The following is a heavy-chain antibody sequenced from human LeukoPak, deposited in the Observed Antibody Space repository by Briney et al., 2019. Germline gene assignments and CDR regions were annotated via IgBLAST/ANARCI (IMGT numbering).Heavy chain of an antibody. D-gene: IGHD3-10*01. V-gene: IGHV3-48*01. J-gene: IGHJ3*02. Sequence: PGGSLRLSCAASGFTFSSYSMNWVRQAPGKGLEWVSYISSSSSTIYYADSVKGRFTISRDNAKNSLYLQMNSLRAEDTAVYYCARRGLLWFGELSPFDIWGQGTMVTVSS. CDR1: GFTFSSYS. CDR2: ISSSSSTI. CDR3: ARRGLLWFGELSPFDI.